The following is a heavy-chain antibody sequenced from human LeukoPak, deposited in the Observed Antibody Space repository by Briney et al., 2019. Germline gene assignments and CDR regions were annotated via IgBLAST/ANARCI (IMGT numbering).Heavy chain of an antibody. D-gene: IGHD2-2*01. Sequence: GESLKISCKGSGCSFASYWIAWVRQMPGKGLEWMGIIYPGDSDTRYSPSLQGQVTISADKSISTAYLQWSSLKASDTAIYYCARQWGDCSSTSCYSAYWGQGTLVTVSS. CDR3: ARQWGDCSSTSCYSAY. CDR2: IYPGDSDT. J-gene: IGHJ4*02. V-gene: IGHV5-51*01. CDR1: GCSFASYW.